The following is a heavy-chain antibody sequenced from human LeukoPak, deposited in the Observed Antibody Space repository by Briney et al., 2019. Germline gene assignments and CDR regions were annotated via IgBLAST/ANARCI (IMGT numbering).Heavy chain of an antibody. CDR1: GFTFSSYS. Sequence: GGSLRLSCAASGFTFSSYSMNWVRQAPGKGLEWVSSISSSSSYIYYADSVKGRFTISRDNAKNSLYLQMNSLRAEDTAVYYCARTLGYCSGGSCYSTDAFDIWGQGTMVTVSS. V-gene: IGHV3-21*01. J-gene: IGHJ3*02. D-gene: IGHD2-15*01. CDR3: ARTLGYCSGGSCYSTDAFDI. CDR2: ISSSSSYI.